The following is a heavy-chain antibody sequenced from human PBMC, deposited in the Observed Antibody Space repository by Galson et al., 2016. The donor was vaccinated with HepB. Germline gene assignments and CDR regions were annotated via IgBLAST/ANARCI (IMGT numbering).Heavy chain of an antibody. V-gene: IGHV3-64D*08. CDR2: IDNNGGTA. D-gene: IGHD6-19*01. Sequence: SLRLSCAVSGFTFSSFAKHWVRQSPGRGLEYVSGIDNNGGTAYYADSVRGRFTISRDKSRNTLYLQMGSLRADDTAVYYCMKGSFSSGWSNWFDPWGQGTLVTVSS. CDR3: MKGSFSSGWSNWFDP. J-gene: IGHJ5*02. CDR1: GFTFSSFA.